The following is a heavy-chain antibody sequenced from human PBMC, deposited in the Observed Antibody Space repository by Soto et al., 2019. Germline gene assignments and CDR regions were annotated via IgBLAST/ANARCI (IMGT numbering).Heavy chain of an antibody. J-gene: IGHJ4*02. V-gene: IGHV1-2*02. CDR1: GYTFSGYY. Sequence: QVQLVQSGAEVKKPGASVKVSCKASGYTFSGYYMHWVRQAPGQGLEWMGWINTLSGDTSFPQKFQGRLAMTRDTSIDTAFMEVSRLTSHDTAIYYCARSLLKVILPLGYWGQGTLVSVSS. CDR2: INTLSGDT. D-gene: IGHD3-3*02. CDR3: ARSLLKVILPLGY.